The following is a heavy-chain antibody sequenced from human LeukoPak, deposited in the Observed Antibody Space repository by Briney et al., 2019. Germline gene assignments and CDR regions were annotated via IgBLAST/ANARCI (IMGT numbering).Heavy chain of an antibody. CDR1: GVSFSGYY. D-gene: IGHD5-12*01. CDR3: ARRGWLRLPSRAFDI. CDR2: INHSGST. J-gene: IGHJ3*02. V-gene: IGHV4-34*01. Sequence: SETLSLTCAVYGVSFSGYYWSWIRQPPGKGLEWIGEINHSGSTNYNTSLKRRVTISVDTSKNQFSLKLSSVTAADTAVYYCARRGWLRLPSRAFDIWGQGTMVTVSS.